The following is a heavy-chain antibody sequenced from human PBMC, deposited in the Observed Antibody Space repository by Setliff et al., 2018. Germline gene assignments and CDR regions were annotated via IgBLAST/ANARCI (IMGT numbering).Heavy chain of an antibody. J-gene: IGHJ4*02. CDR3: ARTCSGSGCYAGLES. V-gene: IGHV3-33*08. Sequence: GESLKISCAASGFTFSTYRMHWVRQAPGKGLEWVAVIWDDGVKKYHADSVKGRFTISRDNAKNSVDLQMSSLRPEDTAVYYCARTCSGSGCYAGLESWGQGTPVTVSS. D-gene: IGHD2-15*01. CDR1: GFTFSTYR. CDR2: IWDDGVKK.